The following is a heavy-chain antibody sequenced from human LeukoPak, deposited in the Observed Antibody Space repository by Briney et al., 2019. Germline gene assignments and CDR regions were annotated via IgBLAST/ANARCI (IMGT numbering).Heavy chain of an antibody. CDR2: INPNSGGT. V-gene: IGHV1-2*02. D-gene: IGHD7-27*01. Sequence: GASVKVSCKASGYTFTGYYIHWVRQAPGQGLEWMGWINPNSGGTNYAQKFQGRVTMTRDTSISTAYMELSSLRSDDTAVYYCARNWAVEGGRASDIWGQGTLVTVSS. CDR1: GYTFTGYY. CDR3: ARNWAVEGGRASDI. J-gene: IGHJ3*02.